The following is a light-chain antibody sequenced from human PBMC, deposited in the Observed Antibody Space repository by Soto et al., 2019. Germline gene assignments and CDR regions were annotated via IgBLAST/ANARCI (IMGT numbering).Light chain of an antibody. CDR3: MQGTHWPCT. J-gene: IGKJ1*01. CDR2: EVS. CDR1: QSLIHSDGNTY. V-gene: IGKV2-30*02. Sequence: DVVMNQSPLSLPVTLGQPASISCRSSQSLIHSDGNTYLNWCQQRPGQSPRRLIYEVSDRDSGVPDRFRGSGSGTEFTLKISRVEAEDGGVYYCMQGTHWPCTFGQGTEVEIK.